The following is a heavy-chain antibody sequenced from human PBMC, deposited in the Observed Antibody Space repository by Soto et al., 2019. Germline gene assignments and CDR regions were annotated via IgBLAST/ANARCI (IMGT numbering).Heavy chain of an antibody. Sequence: EVQLLESGGGLVQPGGSVRLSCVASGFTFDTYAISWVREAPGKGLEWVSTVSGSGLYIYYTDSVKGRFTIYGDNPRTTLYLQRISLRLEGTAAYLCAKDLIAEDGAPSYYFDSSGRRTLVTVAS. D-gene: IGHD2-21*01. CDR3: AKDLIAEDGAPSYYFDS. CDR2: VSGSGLYI. J-gene: IGHJ4*03. V-gene: IGHV3-23*01. CDR1: GFTFDTYA.